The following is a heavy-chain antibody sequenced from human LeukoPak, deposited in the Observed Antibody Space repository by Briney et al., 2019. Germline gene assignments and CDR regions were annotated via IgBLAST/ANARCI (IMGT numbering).Heavy chain of an antibody. CDR1: GFTFSSYE. Sequence: TGGSLRLSCAASGFTFSSYEMNWVRQAPGKGLEWVSYISSSGSTIYYADSVKGRFTISRDNSKNTLYLQMNSLRAEDTAVYYCAKSPEARVWVDAFDIWGQGTMVTVSS. CDR3: AKSPEARVWVDAFDI. J-gene: IGHJ3*02. D-gene: IGHD1-14*01. V-gene: IGHV3-48*03. CDR2: ISSSGSTI.